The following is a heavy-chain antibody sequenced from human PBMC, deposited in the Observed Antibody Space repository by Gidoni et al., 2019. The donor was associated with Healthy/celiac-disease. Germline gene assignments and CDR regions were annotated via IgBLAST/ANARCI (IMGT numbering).Heavy chain of an antibody. V-gene: IGHV1-8*01. CDR1: GYTFTSYD. CDR3: ARGRVLLFLEWPIHRRDAFDI. CDR2: MNPNSGNT. J-gene: IGHJ3*02. Sequence: QVQLVQSGAEVKKPGAAVKVACKASGYTFTSYDINWVRQATGQGLEWMGWMNPNSGNTGYAQKFQGRVTMTRNTSISTAYMELSSLRSEDTAVYYCARGRVLLFLEWPIHRRDAFDIWGQGTMVTVSS. D-gene: IGHD3-3*01.